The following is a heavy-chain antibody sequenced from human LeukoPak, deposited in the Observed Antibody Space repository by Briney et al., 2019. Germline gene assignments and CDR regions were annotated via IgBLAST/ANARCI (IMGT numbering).Heavy chain of an antibody. Sequence: PSETLSLTCAVYGGSFSGYYWSWIRQPPGKGLEWIGEINHSGSTNYNPSLKSRVTISADTSKNQFSLKLSSVTAADTAVCYCARLIAAAGTSYWGQGTLVTVSS. CDR3: ARLIAAAGTSY. J-gene: IGHJ4*02. CDR2: INHSGST. D-gene: IGHD6-13*01. CDR1: GGSFSGYY. V-gene: IGHV4-34*01.